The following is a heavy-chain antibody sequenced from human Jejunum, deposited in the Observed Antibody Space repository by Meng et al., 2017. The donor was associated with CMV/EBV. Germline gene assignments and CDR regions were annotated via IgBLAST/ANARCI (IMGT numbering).Heavy chain of an antibody. CDR2: IYYSGRT. Sequence: YYWSWIRQYPGKGLEWIGHIYYSGRTDYNPSLKSRITVSVDTSKNQFSLKLSSVTAADTAVYYCARTLGETTDYGSGTYLPMYWFDPWGRGTLVNVSS. CDR3: ARTLGETTDYGSGTYLPMYWFDP. CDR1: YY. V-gene: IGHV4-31*02. J-gene: IGHJ5*02. D-gene: IGHD3-10*01.